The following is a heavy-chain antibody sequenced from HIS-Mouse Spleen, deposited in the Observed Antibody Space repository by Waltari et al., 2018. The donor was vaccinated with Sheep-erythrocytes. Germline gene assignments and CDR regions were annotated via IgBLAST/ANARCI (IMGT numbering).Heavy chain of an antibody. CDR3: ARDTRGSRGAFDI. J-gene: IGHJ3*02. CDR2: IYHSGST. D-gene: IGHD3-10*01. Sequence: QVQLQESGPGLVKPSETLSLTCTVSGYSISSGYYWGWIRQPPGKGLEWIGSIYHSGSTYSTPSLKSRVTISVDTSKNQFSLKLSSVTAADTAVYYCARDTRGSRGAFDIWGQGTMVTVSS. CDR1: GYSISSGYY. V-gene: IGHV4-38-2*02.